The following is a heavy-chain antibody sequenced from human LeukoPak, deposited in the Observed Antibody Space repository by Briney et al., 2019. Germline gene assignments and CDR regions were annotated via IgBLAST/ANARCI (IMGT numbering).Heavy chain of an antibody. J-gene: IGHJ4*02. Sequence: SETLSLTCAVYGGSFSGYYWSWIRQPPGKGLEWSWEINHSVSTNYNPSLKSRVTISVDTSKNQFSLKLSSVTAADTAVYYCARGRITMVRGGHTRSHLKRAPFDYWGQGTLVTVSS. CDR2: INHSVST. CDR3: ARGRITMVRGGHTRSHLKRAPFDY. V-gene: IGHV4-34*01. D-gene: IGHD3-10*01. CDR1: GGSFSGYY.